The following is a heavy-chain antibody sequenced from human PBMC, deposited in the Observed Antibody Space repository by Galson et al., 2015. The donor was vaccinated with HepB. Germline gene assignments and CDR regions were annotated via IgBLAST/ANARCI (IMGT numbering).Heavy chain of an antibody. CDR3: ARDNCSVGSCYSGYYYYYGMDV. CDR1: GGSICSSSYY. Sequence: LSLTCTVSGGSICSSSYYWGWLRQPPGKGLEWIGSIYYSGSTYYNPSLKSRVTISVDTSKNQFSLKLSSVTAADTAVYYCARDNCSVGSCYSGYYYYYGMDVWGQGTTVTVSS. V-gene: IGHV4-39*07. D-gene: IGHD2-15*01. J-gene: IGHJ6*02. CDR2: IYYSGST.